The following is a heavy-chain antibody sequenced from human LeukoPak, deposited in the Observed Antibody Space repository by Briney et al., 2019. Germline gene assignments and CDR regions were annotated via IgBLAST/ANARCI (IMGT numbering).Heavy chain of an antibody. V-gene: IGHV4-4*07. Sequence: SETLSLTCTVSGGSISGYYWSWIRQPAGKGLEWIGRIYTSGSTNYNPSLKSRVTMSVDTSKNQFSLKLSSVTAADTAVYYCARDSLAIAAAGSGFDYWGQGTLVTVSS. CDR2: IYTSGST. D-gene: IGHD6-13*01. CDR3: ARDSLAIAAAGSGFDY. J-gene: IGHJ4*02. CDR1: GGSISGYY.